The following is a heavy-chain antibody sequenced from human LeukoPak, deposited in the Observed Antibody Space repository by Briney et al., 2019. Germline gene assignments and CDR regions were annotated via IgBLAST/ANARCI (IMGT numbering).Heavy chain of an antibody. Sequence: GGSLRLSCAASGFTFSSYSMNWVRQAPGKGLEWVSSISSSSSYIYYADSVKGRLTISRDNAKNSLYLQMNSLRAEDTAVYYCARDKVTTSDYCYYYGMDVWGQGTTVTVSS. D-gene: IGHD4-17*01. CDR2: ISSSSSYI. V-gene: IGHV3-21*01. J-gene: IGHJ6*02. CDR3: ARDKVTTSDYCYYYGMDV. CDR1: GFTFSSYS.